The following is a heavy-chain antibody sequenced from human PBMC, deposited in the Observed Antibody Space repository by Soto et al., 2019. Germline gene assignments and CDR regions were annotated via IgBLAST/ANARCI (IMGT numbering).Heavy chain of an antibody. V-gene: IGHV4-34*01. D-gene: IGHD3-10*01. CDR2: ISHDGGT. Sequence: SETLSLTCAFYGGSFDDFYWSWVRQSPGKGLEWVGEISHDGGTNYSPSLASRVSISVDTSKNQFSLHLRSVTAADTGLYYCARGQLVWYGDLTPYHRDMDVWGQGTTLTVSS. J-gene: IGHJ6*02. CDR1: GGSFDDFY. CDR3: ARGQLVWYGDLTPYHRDMDV.